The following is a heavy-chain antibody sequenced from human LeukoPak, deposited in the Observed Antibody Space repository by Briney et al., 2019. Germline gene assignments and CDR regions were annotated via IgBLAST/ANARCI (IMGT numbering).Heavy chain of an antibody. CDR1: GGSISSSSYY. CDR3: ARDSLEWELLGYYYSMDV. Sequence: SETLSLTCTVSGGSISSSSYYWGWIRQPPGKGLEWIGSIYYSGSTYYNPSLKSRVTISVDTSKNQFSLKLSSVTAADTAVYYCARDSLEWELLGYYYSMDVWGQGTTVTVSS. D-gene: IGHD1-26*01. J-gene: IGHJ6*02. V-gene: IGHV4-39*07. CDR2: IYYSGST.